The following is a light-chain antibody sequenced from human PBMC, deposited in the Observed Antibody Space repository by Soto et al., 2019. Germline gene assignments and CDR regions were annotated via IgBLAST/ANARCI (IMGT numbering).Light chain of an antibody. CDR3: QEYGSSPMYT. CDR1: QSVSSSY. V-gene: IGKV3-20*01. Sequence: EIVLTQSPGTLSLSPGERATLSCRASQSVSSSYLAWYQQKPVQAPRLLIYGASSRSTGIPARFSGSGSGTDFTLTISRLEPEDFALYYCQEYGSSPMYTFGQGTKLEIK. J-gene: IGKJ2*01. CDR2: GAS.